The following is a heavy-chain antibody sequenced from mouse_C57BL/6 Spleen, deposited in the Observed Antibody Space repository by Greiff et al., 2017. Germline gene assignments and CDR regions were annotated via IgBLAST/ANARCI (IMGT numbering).Heavy chain of an antibody. J-gene: IGHJ1*03. CDR2: IYPGSGST. CDR3: STESTRYFDV. Sequence: QVQLQQSGAELVKPGASVKMSCKASGYTFTSYWITWVKQRPGQGLEWLGDIYPGSGSTYYNEKFKSQAILTVDTASSTAYMLLSHLTSEDSAVYYCSTESTRYFDVWGTGTTVTVSS. V-gene: IGHV1-55*01. CDR1: GYTFTSYW. D-gene: IGHD5-1*01.